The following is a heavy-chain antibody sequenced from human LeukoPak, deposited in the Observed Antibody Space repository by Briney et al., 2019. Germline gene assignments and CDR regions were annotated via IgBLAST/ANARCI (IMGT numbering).Heavy chain of an antibody. J-gene: IGHJ3*02. Sequence: ASVKVSCKASGYTFTSYYMHWVRQAPGQGLEWMGIINPSGGSTSYTQKFQGRVTMTRDTSTSTVYMELSSLRSEDTAVYYCAGTLIYDILTGYQDAFDIWGQGTMVTVSS. CDR1: GYTFTSYY. CDR2: INPSGGST. D-gene: IGHD3-9*01. CDR3: AGTLIYDILTGYQDAFDI. V-gene: IGHV1-46*01.